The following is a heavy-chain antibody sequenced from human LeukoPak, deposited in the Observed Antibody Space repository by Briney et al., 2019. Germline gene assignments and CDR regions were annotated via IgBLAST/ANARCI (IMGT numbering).Heavy chain of an antibody. CDR1: GYTFTGYY. J-gene: IGHJ4*02. V-gene: IGHV1-2*02. CDR3: ARDLGWIQLGFDY. Sequence: ASVKVSCKASGYTFTGYYMHWVRQAPGQGLEWMGWINPSSGGTNYAQKFQGRVTMTRDTSISTAYMELSRLRSDDTAVYYCARDLGWIQLGFDYWGQGTLVTVSS. CDR2: INPSSGGT. D-gene: IGHD5-18*01.